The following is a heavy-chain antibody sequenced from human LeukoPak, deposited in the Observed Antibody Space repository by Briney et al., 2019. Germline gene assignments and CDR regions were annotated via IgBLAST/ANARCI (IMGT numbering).Heavy chain of an antibody. D-gene: IGHD4-17*01. V-gene: IGHV4-59*01. CDR3: ARGVYGAYFDF. J-gene: IGHJ4*02. CDR2: RQSDGYT. CDR1: GDSLSGYY. Sequence: SQTLSLTCDFSGDSLSGYYWSWLRQPPGKGLEWIAYRQSDGYTEYYPSLMSRVTISLDTSKRQLSLKLTSVTAADTAVYYCARGVYGAYFDFWGQGTLVTVSS.